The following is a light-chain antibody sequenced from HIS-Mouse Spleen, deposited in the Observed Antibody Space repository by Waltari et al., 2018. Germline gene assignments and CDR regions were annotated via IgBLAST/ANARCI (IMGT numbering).Light chain of an antibody. V-gene: IGLV1-44*01. Sequence: QSVLTQPPSASVTPGRRVTIPCPGSSPHIRRNTVNWYQQLPGTAPKLLIYGNSKRPSGVPDRFSGSKSGTSASLAISGLQSEDEADYYCAACDDSLNGYVFGTGTKVTVL. CDR3: AACDDSLNGYV. J-gene: IGLJ1*01. CDR1: SPHIRRNT. CDR2: GNS.